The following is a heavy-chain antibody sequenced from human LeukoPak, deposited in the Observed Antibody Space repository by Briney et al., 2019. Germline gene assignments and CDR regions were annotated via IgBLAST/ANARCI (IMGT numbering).Heavy chain of an antibody. Sequence: PSQTLSLTCAVSGGSISSGGYSWSWIRQPPGKGLEWIGYIYYSGSTYYNPSLKSRVTISVDTSKNQFSLKLSSVTAADTAVYYCARGGGASGYYPDYWGQGTLVTVSS. V-gene: IGHV4-31*11. CDR1: GGSISSGGYS. J-gene: IGHJ4*02. CDR2: IYYSGST. CDR3: ARGGGASGYYPDY. D-gene: IGHD3-22*01.